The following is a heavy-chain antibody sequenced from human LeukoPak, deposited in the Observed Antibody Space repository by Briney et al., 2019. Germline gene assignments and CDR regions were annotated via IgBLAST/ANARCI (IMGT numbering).Heavy chain of an antibody. V-gene: IGHV4-61*02. D-gene: IGHD2-21*02. J-gene: IGHJ5*02. Sequence: SQTLSLTCTVSGGSISSGSYYWSWIRQPAGKGLEWIGRIYTNGSTNYNPSLKSRVTISADTPKNQFTLKLNSVTAADTAAYYCAREEHIVVVTVATYCWFDPWGQGTLVTVSS. CDR2: IYTNGST. CDR3: AREEHIVVVTVATYCWFDP. CDR1: GGSISSGSYY.